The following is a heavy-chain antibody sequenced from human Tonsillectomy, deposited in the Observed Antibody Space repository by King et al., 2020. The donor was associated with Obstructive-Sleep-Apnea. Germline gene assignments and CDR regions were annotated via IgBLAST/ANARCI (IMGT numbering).Heavy chain of an antibody. D-gene: IGHD3-16*01. CDR1: GFTFGSFS. CDR3: ARDLGGLRGGAKDY. Sequence: EVQLVESGGGLVQPGGSLRLSCAASGFTFGSFSMNWVRQVPGKGLEWVSYISAFSSVIHYAGSVKGRFTISRDNAKDSLFLQMNSLRAEDTAMYYCARDLGGLRGGAKDYWGQGTLVTVSS. CDR2: ISAFSSVI. V-gene: IGHV3-48*04. J-gene: IGHJ4*02.